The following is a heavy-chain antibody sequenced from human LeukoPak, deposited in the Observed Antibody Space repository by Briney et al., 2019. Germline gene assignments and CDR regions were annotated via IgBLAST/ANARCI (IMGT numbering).Heavy chain of an antibody. CDR1: EFPFTRAW. CDR3: TTCGYDRCGAFDI. D-gene: IGHD5-12*01. Sequence: PGGSLRLSCAVSEFPFTRAWMTWVRQAPGKGLEWVGRIKSKTDGGTTDYAAPVKGRFSISRDDSKNTLYLQMNSLETEDTAMYYCTTCGYDRCGAFDIWGQGTVVTVSP. J-gene: IGHJ3*02. CDR2: IKSKTDGGTT. V-gene: IGHV3-15*01.